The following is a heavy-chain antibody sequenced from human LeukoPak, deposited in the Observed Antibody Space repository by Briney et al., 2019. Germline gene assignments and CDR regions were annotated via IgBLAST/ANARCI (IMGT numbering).Heavy chain of an antibody. CDR3: VRVAKERVGGVYYFDY. CDR1: GFTFSDYD. D-gene: IGHD1-1*01. Sequence: GGSLRLSCAASGFTFSDYDMHWVRQATGKGLEWVSAIGTAGGTYYTGSVKGRFTISRENAKNSLYLQMNSLRAGDTAVYYCVRVAKERVGGVYYFDYWGQGTPVTVSS. CDR2: IGTAGGT. V-gene: IGHV3-13*01. J-gene: IGHJ4*02.